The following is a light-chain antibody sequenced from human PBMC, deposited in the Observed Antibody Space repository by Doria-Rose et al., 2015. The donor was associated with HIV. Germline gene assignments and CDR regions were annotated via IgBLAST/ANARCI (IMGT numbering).Light chain of an antibody. CDR1: QSFSSTY. CDR2: DGS. Sequence: EIVLTQSPGTLSLSPGERATLSCRASQSFSSTYLAWYQQTPGQARSLLIYDGSTRATGIPDRFSASGSGTDFTLAINRLEPEDCALYYCRQYGASWTFGQGTKVEI. CDR3: RQYGASWT. J-gene: IGKJ1*01. V-gene: IGKV3-20*01.